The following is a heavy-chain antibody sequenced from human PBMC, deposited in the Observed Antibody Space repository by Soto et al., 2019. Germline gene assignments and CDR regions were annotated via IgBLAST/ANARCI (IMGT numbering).Heavy chain of an antibody. CDR3: ARATGAHIARYFDL. D-gene: IGHD2-21*01. CDR1: GASIRSGGYY. J-gene: IGHJ2*01. V-gene: IGHV4-31*03. Sequence: PSETLSLTCIVSGASIRSGGYYWSWLRQSPGKGLEWIGHIYYTGSTFYSPSLKSRLTISLDTSKNQFSLDLRSVTAADTAMYYCARATGAHIARYFDLWGRGTLVTVYS. CDR2: IYYTGST.